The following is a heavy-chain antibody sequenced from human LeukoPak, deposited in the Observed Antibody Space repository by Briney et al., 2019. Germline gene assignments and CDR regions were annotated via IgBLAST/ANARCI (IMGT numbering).Heavy chain of an antibody. Sequence: GGSLRLSCAASGFSFGSHPMNWVRQAPGKGLEWVSGITGSGDYTYYIDSVQGRFTISRDNSKNMLFLQMSSLRAEDTAVYYCARGVMAARLYYFDYWGRGILVTVSS. CDR2: ITGSGDYT. CDR1: GFSFGSHP. V-gene: IGHV3-23*01. J-gene: IGHJ4*02. CDR3: ARGVMAARLYYFDY. D-gene: IGHD2-21*01.